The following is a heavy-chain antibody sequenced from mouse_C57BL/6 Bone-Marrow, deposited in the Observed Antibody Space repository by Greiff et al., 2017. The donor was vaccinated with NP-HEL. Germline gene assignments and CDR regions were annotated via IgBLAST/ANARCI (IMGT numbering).Heavy chain of an antibody. D-gene: IGHD3-2*02. CDR2: ISDGGSYT. CDR1: GFTFSSYA. V-gene: IGHV5-4*03. J-gene: IGHJ2*01. Sequence: EVQGVESGGGLVKPGGSLKLSCAASGFTFSSYAMSWVRQTPEKRLEWVATISDGGSYTYYPDNVKGRFTISRDNAKNNLYLQMSHLKSEDTAMYYCARRGSGTYFDYWGQGTTLTVSS. CDR3: ARRGSGTYFDY.